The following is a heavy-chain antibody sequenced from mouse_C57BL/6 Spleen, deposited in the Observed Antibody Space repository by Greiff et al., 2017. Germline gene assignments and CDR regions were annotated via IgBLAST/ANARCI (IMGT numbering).Heavy chain of an antibody. CDR3: ARVEDWYFDV. V-gene: IGHV1-50*01. CDR1: GYTFTSYW. CDR2: IDPSDSYT. Sequence: VQLQQPGAELVKPGASVKLSCKASGYTFTSYWMQWVKQRPGQGLEWIGEIDPSDSYTNYNQKFKGKATLTVDTSSSTAYMQLSSLTSEDSAVYYCARVEDWYFDVWGTGTTVTVSS. J-gene: IGHJ1*03.